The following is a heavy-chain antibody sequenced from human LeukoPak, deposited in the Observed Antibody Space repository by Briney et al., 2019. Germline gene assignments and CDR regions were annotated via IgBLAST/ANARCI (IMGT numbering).Heavy chain of an antibody. CDR1: GDSVSSNSAA. J-gene: IGHJ6*02. V-gene: IGHV6-1*01. CDR3: ARIAVAGKGVDYYYGMDV. D-gene: IGHD6-19*01. CDR2: TYYRSKWYN. Sequence: SQTLSLTCAISGDSVSSNSAAWNWSRQSPSRGLEWHGRTYYRSKWYNDYAVSVKSRITINPDTSKNQFSLQLNSVTPEDSAVYYCARIAVAGKGVDYYYGMDVWGQGTTVTVSS.